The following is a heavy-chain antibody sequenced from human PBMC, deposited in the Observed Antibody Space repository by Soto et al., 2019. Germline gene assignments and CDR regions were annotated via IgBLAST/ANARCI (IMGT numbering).Heavy chain of an antibody. CDR1: GFTFSSYA. J-gene: IGHJ4*02. D-gene: IGHD3-10*01. Sequence: EVQLLESGGGLVQPGGSLRLSCAASGFTFSSYAMNWVRQAPGKGLEWVSVISGSGGSTYYADSVKGRFTISRDNSKNMLYRQMNSRRAEDTAVYYCARGGSGSFFDYWGQGTLVTVSS. CDR3: ARGGSGSFFDY. V-gene: IGHV3-23*01. CDR2: ISGSGGST.